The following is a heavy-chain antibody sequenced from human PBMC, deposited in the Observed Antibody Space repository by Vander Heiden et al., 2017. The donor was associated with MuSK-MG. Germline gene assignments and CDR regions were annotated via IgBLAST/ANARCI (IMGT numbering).Heavy chain of an antibody. V-gene: IGHV3-23*04. Sequence: EVQLVESGGGLVQPGGSLRPSWAASGFTLSSYALTWVRQAPGKGLEWVSTITGSGGDTYYADSVKGRFTISRDNSKNTLYLQMTSLRADDTAVYYCAKGFGIGLYPQTFDYWGQGTLVTVSS. D-gene: IGHD3-16*01. CDR3: AKGFGIGLYPQTFDY. CDR2: ITGSGGDT. CDR1: GFTLSSYA. J-gene: IGHJ4*02.